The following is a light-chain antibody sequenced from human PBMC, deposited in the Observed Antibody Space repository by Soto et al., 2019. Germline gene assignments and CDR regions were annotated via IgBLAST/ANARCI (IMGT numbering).Light chain of an antibody. V-gene: IGKV3-15*01. CDR2: GAS. CDR3: QQYENWFPLT. Sequence: EIVMTQCPATLSVSPGERATLSCRASQSVSSNLAWYQPKPGQAPRLPIYGASTRANGIPARFSGSGSGTEFTLTLSSLQSEDFAVYDGQQYENWFPLTFGGGTKVDIK. CDR1: QSVSSN. J-gene: IGKJ4*01.